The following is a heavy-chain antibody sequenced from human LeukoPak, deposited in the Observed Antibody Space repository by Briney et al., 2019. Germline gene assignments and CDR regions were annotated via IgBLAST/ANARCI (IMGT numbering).Heavy chain of an antibody. Sequence: SETLSLTCTVSGGSISSSSYYWGWIRQPPGKGLEWIGSIYYSESTYYNPSLKSRVTISVDTSKNQFSLKLSSVTAADTAVYYCARHEYPSYYDFWSGYSPPGHFDYWGQGTLVTVSS. V-gene: IGHV4-39*01. CDR3: ARHEYPSYYDFWSGYSPPGHFDY. CDR1: GGSISSSSYY. J-gene: IGHJ4*02. D-gene: IGHD3-3*01. CDR2: IYYSEST.